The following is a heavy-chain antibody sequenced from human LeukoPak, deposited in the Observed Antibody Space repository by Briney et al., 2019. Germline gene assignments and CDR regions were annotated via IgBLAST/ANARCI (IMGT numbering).Heavy chain of an antibody. V-gene: IGHV4-30-4*01. CDR3: ARGGGYSSGWYLSWFDP. D-gene: IGHD6-19*01. J-gene: IGHJ5*02. CDR2: IYYSGST. CDR1: GGSISSGDYY. Sequence: PSETLSLTCTVSGGSISSGDYYWSWIRQPPGKGLEWIGYIYYSGSTYYNPSLKSRVTISVDTSKNQLSLKLSSVTAADTAVYYCARGGGYSSGWYLSWFDPWGQGTLVTVSS.